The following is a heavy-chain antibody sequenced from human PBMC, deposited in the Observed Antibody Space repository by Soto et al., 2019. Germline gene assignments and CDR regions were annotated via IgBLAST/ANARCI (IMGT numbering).Heavy chain of an antibody. D-gene: IGHD5-12*01. J-gene: IGHJ4*02. CDR2: ISSSGSTI. CDR3: ARWSLWGYEPERSFDY. Sequence: PGGSLRLSCAASGFTFSDYYMSWIRQAPGKGLEWVSYISSSGSTIYYADSVKGRFTISRDNAKNSLYLQMNSLRAEDTAVYYCARWSLWGYEPERSFDYWGQGTLVTVSS. V-gene: IGHV3-11*01. CDR1: GFTFSDYY.